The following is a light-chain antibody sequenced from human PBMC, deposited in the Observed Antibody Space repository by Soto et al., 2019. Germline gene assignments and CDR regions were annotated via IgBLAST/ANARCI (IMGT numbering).Light chain of an antibody. Sequence: IQVTQSPSSLSAYIGDTVTISCRASQGIATGLAWYQQKPGAPPKLLIYDASTLERGIPSRFSGRGSGTHFILTINNLQPEEFATYYCQQFNSLLGQGTRLEIK. CDR2: DAS. J-gene: IGKJ5*01. CDR3: QQFNSL. CDR1: QGIATG. V-gene: IGKV1-13*02.